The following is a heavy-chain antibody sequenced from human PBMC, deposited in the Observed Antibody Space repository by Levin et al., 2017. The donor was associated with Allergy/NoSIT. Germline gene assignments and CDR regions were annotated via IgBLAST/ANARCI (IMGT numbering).Heavy chain of an antibody. CDR3: ARDYGDPYYYYYYMDV. CDR1: GFTVSSNY. D-gene: IGHD4-17*01. CDR2: IYSGGST. V-gene: IGHV3-66*02. Sequence: GGSLRLSCAASGFTVSSNYMSWVRQAPGKGLEWVSVIYSGGSTYYADSVKGRFTISRDNSKNTLYLQMNSLRAEDTAVYYCARDYGDPYYYYYYMDVWGKGTTVTVSS. J-gene: IGHJ6*03.